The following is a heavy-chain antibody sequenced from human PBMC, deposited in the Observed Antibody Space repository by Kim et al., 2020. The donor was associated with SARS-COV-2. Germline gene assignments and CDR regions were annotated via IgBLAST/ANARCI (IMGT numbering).Heavy chain of an antibody. D-gene: IGHD2-2*01. Sequence: GGSLRLSCAASGFTFSSYGMHWVRQAPGKGLGWVAGIWYDGSNTYYADSVKGRFTISRDNSKNTLYLQMNSLRAEDTAVYYCARDVAVVPAAIYGLDGWGQGTTVTLSS. V-gene: IGHV3-33*01. CDR2: IWYDGSNT. J-gene: IGHJ6*02. CDR3: ARDVAVVPAAIYGLDG. CDR1: GFTFSSYG.